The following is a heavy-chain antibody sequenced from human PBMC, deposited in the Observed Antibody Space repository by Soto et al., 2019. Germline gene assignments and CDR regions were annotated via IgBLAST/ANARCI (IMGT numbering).Heavy chain of an antibody. Sequence: ESGGGVVQPGRSLRLSCAASGFTFSSYAMHWVRQAPGKGLEWVAFISYDGSNKYYADSVKGRFTISRDNSKNTLYLQMNSLRAEDTAVYYCASGGEDYYDSSGGSFDYWGQGTLVTVSS. D-gene: IGHD3-22*01. CDR1: GFTFSSYA. CDR2: ISYDGSNK. V-gene: IGHV3-30*03. CDR3: ASGGEDYYDSSGGSFDY. J-gene: IGHJ4*02.